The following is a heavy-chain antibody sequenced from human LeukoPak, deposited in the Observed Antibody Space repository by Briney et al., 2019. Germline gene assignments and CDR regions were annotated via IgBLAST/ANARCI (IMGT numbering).Heavy chain of an antibody. D-gene: IGHD6-13*01. V-gene: IGHV3-53*01. J-gene: IGHJ5*02. Sequence: GGSLRLSCAASGFTVRNNYMSWVRQAPGKGLEWVSVMYSRGDTYYASSVKGRFTFSRDISKNTLYLQMNGMRAEDTAMYYCARDAPQVPAAGVLASWGQGTLVIVSS. CDR2: MYSRGDT. CDR1: GFTVRNNY. CDR3: ARDAPQVPAAGVLAS.